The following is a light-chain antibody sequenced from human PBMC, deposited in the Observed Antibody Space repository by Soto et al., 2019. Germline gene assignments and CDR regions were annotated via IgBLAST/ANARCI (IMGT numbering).Light chain of an antibody. J-gene: IGLJ3*02. CDR3: QVWNSSSDPWV. CDR1: NIGNKS. CDR2: DDD. Sequence: SYELTQPPSVSVAPGQTAMITCGENNIGNKSVHWYHQRPGQAPVLVVYDDDDRPSGIPERFSGSNSGNTATLTISRVEAGDEADYYCQVWNSSSDPWVFGGGTKLTVL. V-gene: IGLV3-21*02.